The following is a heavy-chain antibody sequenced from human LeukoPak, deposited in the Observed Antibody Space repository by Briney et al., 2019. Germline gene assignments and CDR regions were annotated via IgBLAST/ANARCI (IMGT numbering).Heavy chain of an antibody. D-gene: IGHD3-10*01. CDR1: GGSISSGSYY. V-gene: IGHV4-61*02. CDR3: ARDGDNYYGSGSYGY. J-gene: IGHJ4*02. CDR2: INTSGST. Sequence: SETLSLTCTVSGGSISSGSYYWSWIRQPAGKGLEWIGRINTSGSTNYNPSLKSRVTISVDTSKNQFSLKLSSVTAADTAVYYCARDGDNYYGSGSYGYWGQGTLVTVSS.